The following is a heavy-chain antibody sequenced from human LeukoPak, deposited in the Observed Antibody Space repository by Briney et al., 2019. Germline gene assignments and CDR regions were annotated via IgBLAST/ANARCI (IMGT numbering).Heavy chain of an antibody. Sequence: GGSLRLSCAASGFTFSSYAMSWVRQAPGKGLEWVSAISGSGGSTYYADSVKGRFTISRDNSKNTLYLQMNSLRAEDTAVYYCAIFITMVRGVNDYWGQGTPVTVSS. CDR3: AIFITMVRGVNDY. CDR2: ISGSGGST. J-gene: IGHJ4*02. CDR1: GFTFSSYA. V-gene: IGHV3-23*01. D-gene: IGHD3-10*01.